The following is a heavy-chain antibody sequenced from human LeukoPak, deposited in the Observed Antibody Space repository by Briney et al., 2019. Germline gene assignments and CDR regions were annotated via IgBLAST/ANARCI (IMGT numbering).Heavy chain of an antibody. CDR2: IHYSGST. Sequence: SQTLSLTCTVSGGSISSGGHYWSWLRQHPGKGLDWIGYIHYSGSTYYNPSLQSRVTISVDTSKNQFSLKLSSVTAADTAVYYCARLPPTGDIDYWGQGTLVTVSS. CDR1: GGSISSGGHY. J-gene: IGHJ4*02. CDR3: ARLPPTGDIDY. D-gene: IGHD7-27*01. V-gene: IGHV4-31*03.